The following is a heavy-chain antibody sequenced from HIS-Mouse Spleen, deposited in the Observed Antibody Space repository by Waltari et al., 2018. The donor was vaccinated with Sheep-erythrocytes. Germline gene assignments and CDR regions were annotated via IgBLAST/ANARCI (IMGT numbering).Heavy chain of an antibody. J-gene: IGHJ5*02. CDR2: ISGSGGRT. V-gene: IGHV3-23*01. D-gene: IGHD6-6*01. CDR1: GFTFSSYA. Sequence: EVQLLESGGGLVQPGGSLRLSCAASGFTFSSYAMSWVRQAPGKGLEWVSVISGSGGRTYYADSVKGRFTISRDNSKNTLYLQMNSLRAEDTAVYYCAKSIGNIAARRLNWFDPWGQGTLVTVSS. CDR3: AKSIGNIAARRLNWFDP.